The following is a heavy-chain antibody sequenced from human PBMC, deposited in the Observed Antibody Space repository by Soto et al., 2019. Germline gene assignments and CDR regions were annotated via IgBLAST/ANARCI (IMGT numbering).Heavy chain of an antibody. Sequence: GGSLRLSCAASGCTFSSYAMSWVRQAPGKGLEWVSAISGSGGSTYYADSVKDRLTISRDNSKNTLYLQMNSLRAEDTAVYYCAQDRELGCTWLVHTHFDYWGQRTMVTICS. J-gene: IGHJ4*02. CDR3: AQDRELGCTWLVHTHFDY. V-gene: IGHV3-23*01. CDR1: GCTFSSYA. D-gene: IGHD3-9*01. CDR2: ISGSGGST.